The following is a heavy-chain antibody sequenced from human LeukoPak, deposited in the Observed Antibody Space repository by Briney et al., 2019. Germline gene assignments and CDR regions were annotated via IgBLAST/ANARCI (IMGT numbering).Heavy chain of an antibody. J-gene: IGHJ6*02. CDR3: ARDFLVYGMDV. V-gene: IGHV1-2*02. Sequence: EASVKVSCKASGYTFTGYYMHWVRQAHGQGREWMGWINPNSGVTNYAQKFQGRVTMTRDTSISTAYMELSRLRSDDTAVYYCARDFLVYGMDVWGQGTTVTVSS. D-gene: IGHD3-3*01. CDR2: INPNSGVT. CDR1: GYTFTGYY.